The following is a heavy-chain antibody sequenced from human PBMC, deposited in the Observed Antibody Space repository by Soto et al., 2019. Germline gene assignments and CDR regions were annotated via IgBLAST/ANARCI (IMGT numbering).Heavy chain of an antibody. CDR3: ARETYDFWSFGGTPFDP. Sequence: QVQLVESGGAVVQPGRSLRLSCVASGFTFSSYGMHWVRQAPGKGLEWVAVIWYNGSKKYYADSVKGRFTISRDNSRNTLYLQMNSLRGEDTAVYYCARETYDFWSFGGTPFDPWGQGTLVTVSS. V-gene: IGHV3-33*01. D-gene: IGHD3-3*01. J-gene: IGHJ5*02. CDR2: IWYNGSKK. CDR1: GFTFSSYG.